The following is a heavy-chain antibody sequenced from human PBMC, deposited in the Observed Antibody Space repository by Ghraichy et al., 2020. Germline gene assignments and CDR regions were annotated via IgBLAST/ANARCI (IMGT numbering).Heavy chain of an antibody. CDR3: AYSTMSAGC. J-gene: IGHJ4*02. CDR2: IKQDGSEK. V-gene: IGHV3-7*03. CDR1: GFTLSSYW. Sequence: GESLNISCAASGFTLSSYWMNWVRQAPGKGLEWVANIKQDGSEKNYVDSVKGRFIISRDNAKNLLHLQMSSLRAEDTALYYCAYSTMSAGCWGQGTLVTVSS. D-gene: IGHD2-2*01.